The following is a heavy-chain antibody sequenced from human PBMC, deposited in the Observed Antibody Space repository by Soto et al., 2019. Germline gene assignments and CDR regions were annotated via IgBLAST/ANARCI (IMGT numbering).Heavy chain of an antibody. CDR1: GFSLTTRPVG. Sequence: SGPTLVNPTQTFTLTCTFSGFSLTTRPVGVGWIRQSPGKALEWLVVIYWDNDKRYSPSLKSRITITKDTSENQVVLTMTDLDPVDTGTYYXAHRLGGNTWNDGYFDFWGPGVLVTVSS. V-gene: IGHV2-5*02. D-gene: IGHD3-10*01. J-gene: IGHJ4*02. CDR2: IYWDNDK. CDR3: AHRLGGNTWNDGYFDF.